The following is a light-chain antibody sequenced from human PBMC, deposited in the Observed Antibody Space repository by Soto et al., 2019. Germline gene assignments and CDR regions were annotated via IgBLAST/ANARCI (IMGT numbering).Light chain of an antibody. CDR1: QSIDTW. CDR3: QQYKSYRA. Sequence: DIPMTQSPSILSASVGDRVTITCRASQSIDTWLAWHQQKPGKAPKLLISKASNLENGVPSRFSGSGSGTEFTLTISSLQPDDFATYYCQQYKSYRAFGQGTKVEMK. V-gene: IGKV1-5*03. J-gene: IGKJ1*01. CDR2: KAS.